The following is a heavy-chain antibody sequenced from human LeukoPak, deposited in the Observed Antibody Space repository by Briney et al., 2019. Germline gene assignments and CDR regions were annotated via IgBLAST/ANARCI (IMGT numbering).Heavy chain of an antibody. V-gene: IGHV4-31*03. CDR2: THYTGST. CDR1: GGSISSGGYY. Sequence: SETLSLTCTVSGGSISSGGYYWSWIRQHPGKGLEWIGYTHYTGSTSYNPSLKSRVTISVDTSKSQFSLNLSSVTAADTALYYCARDPATWYFDLWGRGTLVTVSS. CDR3: ARDPATWYFDL. J-gene: IGHJ2*01.